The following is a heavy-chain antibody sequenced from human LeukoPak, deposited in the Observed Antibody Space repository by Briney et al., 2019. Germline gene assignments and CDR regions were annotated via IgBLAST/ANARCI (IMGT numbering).Heavy chain of an antibody. J-gene: IGHJ4*02. CDR2: ISPDGSDT. Sequence: GEALKISFKGPGYSFTNYWSGWVRPMPGKGLEWMGIISPDGSDTRYSPSFQGQVTISADKSITTAYLWWSSLKASDTAMYYCARRTSSWSFDYWGQGTLVTVSS. V-gene: IGHV5-51*01. CDR3: ARRTSSWSFDY. CDR1: GYSFTNYW. D-gene: IGHD6-13*01.